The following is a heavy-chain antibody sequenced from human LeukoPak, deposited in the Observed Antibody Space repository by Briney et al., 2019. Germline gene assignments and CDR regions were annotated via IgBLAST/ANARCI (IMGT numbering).Heavy chain of an antibody. V-gene: IGHV1-24*01. CDR2: FDPDDGET. Sequence: ASVKVSCKVSGYTLTELSMHWVRQAPGKGLEWRGGFDPDDGETIYAQKFQGRVTMTEDTSTDTAYMELSSLRSEDTAVYYCATSRGYSYGPPNKYYYYYGMDVWGKGTTVTVSS. CDR1: GYTLTELS. D-gene: IGHD5-18*01. J-gene: IGHJ6*04. CDR3: ATSRGYSYGPPNKYYYYYGMDV.